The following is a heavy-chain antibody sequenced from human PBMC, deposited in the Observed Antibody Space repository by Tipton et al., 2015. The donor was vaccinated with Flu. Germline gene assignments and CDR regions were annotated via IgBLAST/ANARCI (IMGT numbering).Heavy chain of an antibody. Sequence: SLRLSCAASGFTFSSYAMHWVRQAPGKGLEWVAVTSYDGSKIYYTDSVKGRFTISRDNSKNTLYLQMSSLRPEDTAVYYCARDRGDYGDYLYWGQGTLVTVSS. D-gene: IGHD4-17*01. V-gene: IGHV3-30*10. CDR3: ARDRGDYGDYLY. J-gene: IGHJ4*02. CDR2: TSYDGSKI. CDR1: GFTFSSYA.